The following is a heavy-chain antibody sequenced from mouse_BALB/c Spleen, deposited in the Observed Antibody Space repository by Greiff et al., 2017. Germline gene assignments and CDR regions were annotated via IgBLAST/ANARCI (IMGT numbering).Heavy chain of an antibody. CDR3: ARVNRYDGMDY. V-gene: IGHV5-12-1*01. CDR1: GFAFSSYD. Sequence: EVQLVESGGGLVKPGGSLKLSCAASGFAFSSYDMSWVRQTPEKRLEWVAYISSGGSYTYYPDSVKGRFTISRDNAKNTLYLQMSSLKSEDTAMYYCARVNRYDGMDYWGQGTSVTVSS. CDR2: ISSGGSYT. D-gene: IGHD2-14*01. J-gene: IGHJ4*01.